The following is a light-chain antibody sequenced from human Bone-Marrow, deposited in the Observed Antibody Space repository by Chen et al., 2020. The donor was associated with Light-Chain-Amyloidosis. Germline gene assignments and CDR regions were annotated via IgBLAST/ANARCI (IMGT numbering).Light chain of an antibody. J-gene: IGLJ1*01. CDR2: TND. V-gene: IGLV1-47*01. CDR1: SSNIGSNY. Sequence: QSVLTQPPSASGTPGQRVTISCSGTSSNIGSNYVSWFQQLPGSAPKLLIYTNDQRPSGVPDRISGSKSGTSASLTISGLRSEDEADYYCAAWDDSLSGLFVFGTGTTVTVL. CDR3: AAWDDSLSGLFV.